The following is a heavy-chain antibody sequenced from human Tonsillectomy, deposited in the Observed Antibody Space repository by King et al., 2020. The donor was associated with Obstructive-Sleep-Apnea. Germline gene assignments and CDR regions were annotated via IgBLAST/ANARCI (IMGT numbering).Heavy chain of an antibody. J-gene: IGHJ6*02. V-gene: IGHV5-51*01. CDR3: ARHYYGFWSGYRNPYYYYGMDV. CDR1: GYSFTSYW. Sequence: QLVQSGAEVKKPGESLKISCKGSGYSFTSYWIGWVRQMPGKGLEWMGIIYPGDSDTRYSPSFQGQVTISADKSISTAYLQWSSLKASDTAMYYCARHYYGFWSGYRNPYYYYGMDVWGQGTTVTVSS. D-gene: IGHD3-3*01. CDR2: IYPGDSDT.